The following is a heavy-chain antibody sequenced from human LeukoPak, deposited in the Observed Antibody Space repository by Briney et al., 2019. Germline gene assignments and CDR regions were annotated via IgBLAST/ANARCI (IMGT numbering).Heavy chain of an antibody. CDR3: ARDDYGGNFDY. D-gene: IGHD4-23*01. CDR2: INPRGTST. J-gene: IGHJ4*02. Sequence: ASVKVSCKASGYSFTGHYMHWVRQAPGQGLEWMGVINPRGTSTIYAEKFQGRIIMTRDLSTTTDYMELSSLKSDDTAVYYCARDDYGGNFDYWGQGTLVTVSS. V-gene: IGHV1-46*01. CDR1: GYSFTGHY.